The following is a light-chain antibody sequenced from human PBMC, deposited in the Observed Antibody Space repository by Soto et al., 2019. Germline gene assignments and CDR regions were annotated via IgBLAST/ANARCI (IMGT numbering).Light chain of an antibody. CDR3: QQSSNWIT. Sequence: IVLTQSPATLSLSPLDIADPCVRASQSVSSYLAWYQQKPGQAPRLLIYDASNRTTGIPARFSGSGSGTDFTLTISSLETEDFAVYYCQQSSNWITFGQGTRLEIK. CDR1: QSVSSY. CDR2: DAS. V-gene: IGKV3-11*01. J-gene: IGKJ5*01.